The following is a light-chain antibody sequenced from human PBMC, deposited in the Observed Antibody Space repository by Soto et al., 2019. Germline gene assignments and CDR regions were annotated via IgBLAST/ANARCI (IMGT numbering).Light chain of an antibody. CDR1: SSDVGGYRF. CDR3: SSKSIGTTPML. V-gene: IGLV2-14*01. CDR2: EVN. J-gene: IGLJ2*01. Sequence: QSALTQPASVSGSPGQSITISCTGTSSDVGGYRFVSWYQHHPGKAPKLILYEVNKRPSGVSNRFSGSKSGNTASLTISGLQPEDESHYYCSSKSIGTTPMLFGGGTQLTVL.